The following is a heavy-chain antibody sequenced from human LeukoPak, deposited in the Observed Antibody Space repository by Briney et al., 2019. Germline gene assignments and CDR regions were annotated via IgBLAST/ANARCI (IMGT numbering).Heavy chain of an antibody. Sequence: PGRSLRLSCAASGFTFDDYAMHWVRQAPGKGLEWVSGISWNSGSIGYADSVKGRFTISRDNAKNSLYLQMNSLRAEDTAVYYCARHKWQQQLVDYWGQGTLVTVSS. CDR3: ARHKWQQQLVDY. D-gene: IGHD6-13*01. CDR2: ISWNSGSI. J-gene: IGHJ4*02. CDR1: GFTFDDYA. V-gene: IGHV3-9*01.